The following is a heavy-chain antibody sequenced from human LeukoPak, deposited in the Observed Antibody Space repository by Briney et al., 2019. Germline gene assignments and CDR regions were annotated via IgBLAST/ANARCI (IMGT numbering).Heavy chain of an antibody. CDR1: RFPFTAAW. D-gene: IGHD2-2*01. CDR3: TNEHYYQLQW. V-gene: IGHV3-15*01. J-gene: IGHJ4*02. CDR2: IKRTSDGGTT. Sequence: GGSLRLSCAVSRFPFTAAWMGWVRQAPGKGLEWVGRIKRTSDGGTTDYAAPVKGRFTISRDDSKNMLYLQMSSLRAEDTAVYYCTNEHYYQLQWWGQGTLVTVSS.